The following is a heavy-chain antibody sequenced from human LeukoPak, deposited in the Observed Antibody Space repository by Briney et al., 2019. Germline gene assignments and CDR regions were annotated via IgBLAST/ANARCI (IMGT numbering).Heavy chain of an antibody. CDR1: GFTFSSYG. V-gene: IGHV3-33*01. CDR3: AREGRCGGDCYYDY. CDR2: IWYDGSNK. D-gene: IGHD2-21*02. J-gene: IGHJ4*02. Sequence: PGGSLRLSCAASGFTFSSYGMHWVRPAPGKGLEWVAVIWYDGSNKYYADSVKGRFTISRDNSKNTLYLQMNSLRAEDTAVYYCAREGRCGGDCYYDYWGQGTLVTVSS.